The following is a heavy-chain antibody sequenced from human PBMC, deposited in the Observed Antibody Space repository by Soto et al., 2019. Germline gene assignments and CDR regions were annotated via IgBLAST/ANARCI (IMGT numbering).Heavy chain of an antibody. D-gene: IGHD5-18*01. CDR3: ARGTAMAHDC. V-gene: IGHV4-59*01. CDR1: GGSISSSY. Sequence: SETLSLTCTVSGGSISSSYWSCIRQPPGKGLEWIVHSYYSGTTNYNPSLKSRVTISLDTSRNQFSLRLRSVTAEDTAVYYCARGTAMAHDCWGQGTLVTVSS. J-gene: IGHJ4*02. CDR2: SYYSGTT.